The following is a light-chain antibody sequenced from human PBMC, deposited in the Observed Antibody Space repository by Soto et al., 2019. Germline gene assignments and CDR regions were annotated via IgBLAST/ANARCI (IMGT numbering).Light chain of an antibody. CDR1: ESIGSK. Sequence: EIVMTQSPAALSMSPGERATLFCRASESIGSKLAWYQQKPGQAPRLLIYGASTRATGIPARFSGSGSGTDFTLTITSLQYDDVAVYYCQQYHDWPLFGPGTKMDIK. CDR2: GAS. CDR3: QQYHDWPL. V-gene: IGKV3D-15*01. J-gene: IGKJ3*01.